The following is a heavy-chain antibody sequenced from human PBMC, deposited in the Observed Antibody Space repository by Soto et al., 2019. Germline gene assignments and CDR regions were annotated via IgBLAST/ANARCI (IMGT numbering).Heavy chain of an antibody. CDR2: IIPILGIA. V-gene: IGHV1-69*08. Sequence: QVQLVQSGAEVKKPGSSVKVSCKASGGTFSSYTNSWVRQAPGQGLEWMGRIIPILGIANYAQKFQGRVTITADKSTSTAYMELSSLRSEDTAVYYCARDLAGGYYIDYWGQGTLVTVSS. CDR3: ARDLAGGYYIDY. D-gene: IGHD3-22*01. J-gene: IGHJ4*02. CDR1: GGTFSSYT.